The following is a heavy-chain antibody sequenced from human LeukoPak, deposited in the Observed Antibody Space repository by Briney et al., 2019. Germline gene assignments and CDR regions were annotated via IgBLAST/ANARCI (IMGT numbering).Heavy chain of an antibody. CDR1: GYTFTSYA. CDR3: ARATYDILTGYHPTLDY. CDR2: INAGNGNT. J-gene: IGHJ4*02. Sequence: ASVKVSCKASGYTFTSYAMHWVRQAPGQRLEWMGWINAGNGNTKYSQKFQGRVTITRDTSASTAYMELSSLRSEDTAVYYCARATYDILTGYHPTLDYWGQGTLVTVSS. D-gene: IGHD3-9*01. V-gene: IGHV1-3*01.